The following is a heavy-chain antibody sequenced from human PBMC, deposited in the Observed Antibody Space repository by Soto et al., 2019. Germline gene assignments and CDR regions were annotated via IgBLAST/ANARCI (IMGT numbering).Heavy chain of an antibody. CDR2: ISGYNGNT. V-gene: IGHV1-18*01. J-gene: IGHJ6*02. Sequence: QVQVVQSGDEVKKPGASVKVSCKASGYTFTNYGFSWVRQAPGQGLEWMRWISGYNGNTKYAEKFQGRVTMTTATSTSTAHMELRSLRSDDTAVYYCAREGQALYYYYGMDVWGQGPAVTVSS. CDR3: AREGQALYYYYGMDV. CDR1: GYTFTNYG.